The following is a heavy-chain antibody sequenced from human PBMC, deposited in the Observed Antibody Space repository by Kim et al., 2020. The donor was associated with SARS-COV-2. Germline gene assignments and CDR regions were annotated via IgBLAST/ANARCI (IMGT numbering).Heavy chain of an antibody. J-gene: IGHJ4*02. D-gene: IGHD1-20*01. CDR3: ARGYNWNDWPFDY. Sequence: YSPSFQGQVTISADKSISTAYLQWSSLKASDTAMYYCARGYNWNDWPFDYWGQGTLVTVSS. V-gene: IGHV5-51*01.